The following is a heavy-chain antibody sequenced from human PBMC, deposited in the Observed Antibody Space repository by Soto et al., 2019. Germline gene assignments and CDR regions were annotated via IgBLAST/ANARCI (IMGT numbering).Heavy chain of an antibody. CDR2: INAYNGNT. V-gene: IGHV1-18*01. CDR1: GYSFTRYG. D-gene: IGHD3-16*01. Sequence: ASVKVSCKASGYSFTRYGIGWARQAPGQGLEWMGWINAYNGNTNYAQNIQGRLTLTTDTSTTTANMEKRSLRSNDTAIYYCAMVDVYVTPSPQDVWGQGTTVTVSS. CDR3: AMVDVYVTPSPQDV. J-gene: IGHJ6*02.